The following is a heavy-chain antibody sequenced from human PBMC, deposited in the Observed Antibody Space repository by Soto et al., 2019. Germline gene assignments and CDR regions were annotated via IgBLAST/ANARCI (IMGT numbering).Heavy chain of an antibody. D-gene: IGHD3-22*01. CDR1: GYTFTAYG. CDR2: VGTANTDT. V-gene: IGHV1-18*01. J-gene: IGHJ4*02. Sequence: ASVKVSCKTSGYTFTAYGLAWLRQAPGQRPEWMGWVGTANTDTNYAQRFQGRATMTTDTSTTTTYMELRSLRSDDTAVYYCARELNTDSSAYYSFAFWGQGTLVTVSS. CDR3: ARELNTDSSAYYSFAF.